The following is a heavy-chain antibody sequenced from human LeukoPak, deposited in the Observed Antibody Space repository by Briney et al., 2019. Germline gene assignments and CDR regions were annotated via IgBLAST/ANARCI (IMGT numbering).Heavy chain of an antibody. Sequence: GRSLRLPCAASGFTFDDYAMHWVRQAPGKGLEGVSGISWNSGSIGYADSVKGRFTISRDNAKNSLYLQMNSLRAEDTAVYYCARDPDTYYYDSSGYYSVWGQGTLVTVSS. CDR2: ISWNSGSI. CDR1: GFTFDDYA. D-gene: IGHD3-22*01. V-gene: IGHV3-9*01. CDR3: ARDPDTYYYDSSGYYSV. J-gene: IGHJ4*02.